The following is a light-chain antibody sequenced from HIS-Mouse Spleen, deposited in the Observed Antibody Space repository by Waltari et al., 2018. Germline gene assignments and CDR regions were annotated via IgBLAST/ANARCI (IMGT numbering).Light chain of an antibody. J-gene: IGKJ2*01. CDR3: QQYGSSPPYT. Sequence: EIVLTQSPGTLSLSPGERATLPCRARQSVSSSYLAWYQQTPGQAPSLLIYGASSRATGIPDRFSGSGSETDFTLTISRLEPEDFAVYYCQQYGSSPPYTFGQGTKLEIK. CDR1: QSVSSSY. V-gene: IGKV3-20*01. CDR2: GAS.